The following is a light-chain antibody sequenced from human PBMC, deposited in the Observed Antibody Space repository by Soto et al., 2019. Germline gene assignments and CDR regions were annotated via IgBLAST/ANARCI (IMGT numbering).Light chain of an antibody. J-gene: IGKJ5*01. CDR3: QQTYSTLSIT. CDR2: AAS. Sequence: DIQMTQSPSSLSASVGDRVTITCRASESIARHLNWYQQKPGKAPKLLIYAASSLQNGVPSRFRVGGSGTDFTLTINNLQPVDFAAYYCQQTYSTLSITFGQGTRLQIK. V-gene: IGKV1-39*01. CDR1: ESIARH.